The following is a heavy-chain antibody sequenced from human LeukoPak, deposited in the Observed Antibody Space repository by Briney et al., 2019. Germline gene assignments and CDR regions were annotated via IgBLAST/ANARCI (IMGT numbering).Heavy chain of an antibody. Sequence: GGSLRLSCAASGFTFSSYEMNWVRQAPGKGLEWVSYISSSGSTIYYADSVKGRFTISRDNAKNSLYLQRNSLRAEDTAVYYCAREQWLAHDVWGKGTTVTVSS. J-gene: IGHJ6*04. CDR1: GFTFSSYE. D-gene: IGHD6-19*01. CDR3: AREQWLAHDV. V-gene: IGHV3-48*03. CDR2: ISSSGSTI.